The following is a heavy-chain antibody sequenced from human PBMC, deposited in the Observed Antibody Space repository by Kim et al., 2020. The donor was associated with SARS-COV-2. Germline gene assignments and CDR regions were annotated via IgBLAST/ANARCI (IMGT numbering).Heavy chain of an antibody. CDR1: GGSFSGYY. D-gene: IGHD3-3*01. CDR3: ARRRFLEWFAKRTYGMDV. CDR2: INHSGST. Sequence: SETLSLTCAVYGGSFSGYYWSWIRQPPGKGLEWIGEINHSGSTNYNPSLKSRVTISVDTSKNQFSLKLSSVTAADTAVYYCARRRFLEWFAKRTYGMDVWGQGTTVTVSS. J-gene: IGHJ6*02. V-gene: IGHV4-34*01.